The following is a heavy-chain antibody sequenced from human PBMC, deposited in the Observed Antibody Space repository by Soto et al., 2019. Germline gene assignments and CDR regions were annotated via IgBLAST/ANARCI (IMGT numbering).Heavy chain of an antibody. J-gene: IGHJ4*03. V-gene: IGHV3-23*01. CDR2: ISGSGGST. D-gene: IGHD6-13*01. Sequence: PGGSLRLSCAASGFTFSSYAMSWVRQAPGKGLEWVSAISGSGGSTYYADSVKGRFTISRDNSKNTLYLQMNSLRAEDTAVYYCAKDWYSSSWTTIDYWGQGTTVTVSS. CDR3: AKDWYSSSWTTIDY. CDR1: GFTFSSYA.